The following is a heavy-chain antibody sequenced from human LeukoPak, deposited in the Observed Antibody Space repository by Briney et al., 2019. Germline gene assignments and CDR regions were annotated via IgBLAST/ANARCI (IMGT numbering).Heavy chain of an antibody. J-gene: IGHJ4*02. CDR3: ARAGGWYLYHFDY. V-gene: IGHV3-15*01. CDR1: GFTFSNAW. CDR2: IKSRTDGGTT. Sequence: GGSLRLSCAASGFTFSNAWMSWVRQAPGKGLEWVGRIKSRTDGGTTDYAAPVKGRFTISRDDSKNTLYLQMNSLKTEDTAVYYCARAGGWYLYHFDYWGQGTLVTVSS. D-gene: IGHD6-19*01.